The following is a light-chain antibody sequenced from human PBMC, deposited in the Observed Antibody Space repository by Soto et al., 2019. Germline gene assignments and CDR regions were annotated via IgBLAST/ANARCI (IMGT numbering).Light chain of an antibody. Sequence: QSVLTQPPSASRTPGQRVTISCSGSSSNIGSNTVNWYQQLPGTAPKLLIYSNNQRPSGVPDRFSGSKSGTSASLAISGLQSEDEADYYCAAWDDSLNGPYVFGPGTKVTVL. CDR1: SSNIGSNT. V-gene: IGLV1-44*01. CDR2: SNN. J-gene: IGLJ1*01. CDR3: AAWDDSLNGPYV.